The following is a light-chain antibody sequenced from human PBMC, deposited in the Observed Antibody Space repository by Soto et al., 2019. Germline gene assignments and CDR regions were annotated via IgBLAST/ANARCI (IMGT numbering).Light chain of an antibody. V-gene: IGKV3-15*01. J-gene: IGKJ5*01. CDR2: DKS. CDR3: QQYNNWPPST. Sequence: EIVLTQSPGSLSLSPRERATLSCRASQSVSSNHLAWYQQKPGQAPRLLIYDKSSRAPGVPARFSGSGTGTDFTLTINSLQSEDVGVYYCQQYNNWPPSTFGQGTRLEIK. CDR1: QSVSSN.